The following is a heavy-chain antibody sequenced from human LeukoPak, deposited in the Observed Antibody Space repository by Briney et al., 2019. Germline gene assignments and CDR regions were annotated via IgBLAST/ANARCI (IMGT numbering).Heavy chain of an antibody. CDR2: IYYSGST. J-gene: IGHJ4*02. CDR1: GGSISSSSYY. Sequence: PSETLSLTCTVSGGSISSSSYYWGWIRQPPGKELEWIGSIYYSGSTYYNPSLKSRVTISVDTSKNQFSLKLSSVTAADTAVYYCARIPGLGELSLSFDYWGQGTLVTVSS. D-gene: IGHD3-16*02. V-gene: IGHV4-39*01. CDR3: ARIPGLGELSLSFDY.